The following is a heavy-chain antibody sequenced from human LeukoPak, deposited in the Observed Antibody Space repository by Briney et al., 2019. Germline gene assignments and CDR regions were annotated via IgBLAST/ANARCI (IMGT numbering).Heavy chain of an antibody. V-gene: IGHV3-30*18. CDR2: ISYDGSNK. Sequence: PGRSRRLSCAASGFTFSSYGMHWVRQAPGKGLEWVAVISYDGSNKYYADSVKGRFTISRDNSKNTLYLQMNSLRAEDTAVYYCAKGEAYYDSSGVFDYWGQGTLVTVSS. D-gene: IGHD3-22*01. J-gene: IGHJ4*02. CDR3: AKGEAYYDSSGVFDY. CDR1: GFTFSSYG.